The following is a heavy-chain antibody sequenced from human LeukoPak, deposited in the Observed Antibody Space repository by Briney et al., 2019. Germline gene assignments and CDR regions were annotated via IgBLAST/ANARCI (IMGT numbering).Heavy chain of an antibody. CDR1: GFTFSSYA. D-gene: IGHD3-22*01. V-gene: IGHV3-23*01. Sequence: GGSLRLSCAASGFTFSSYAMSWVRQAPGKGLEWVSAISGSGGSTYYADSVEGRFTISRDNSKNTLYLQMNSLRAEDTAVYYCAKDKTIVVVITLGYWGQGTLVTVSS. J-gene: IGHJ4*02. CDR3: AKDKTIVVVITLGY. CDR2: ISGSGGST.